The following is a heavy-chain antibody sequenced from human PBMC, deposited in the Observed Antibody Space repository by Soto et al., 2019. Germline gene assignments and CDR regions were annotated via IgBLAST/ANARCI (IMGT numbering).Heavy chain of an antibody. J-gene: IGHJ6*02. Sequence: QITLKESGPTLVKPTQTLTLTCTFPGFSFSSIGEGVGWIRQPPGKALEWLALIYWDDDKRYSPSLKSRLTITNDTSKNQVVLTMTNMEPVDTATYYCVQSRCGGDCLQSYSSHSYYGLDVWGQGTTVTVSS. D-gene: IGHD2-21*02. CDR3: VQSRCGGDCLQSYSSHSYYGLDV. CDR1: GFSFSSIGEG. V-gene: IGHV2-5*02. CDR2: IYWDDDK.